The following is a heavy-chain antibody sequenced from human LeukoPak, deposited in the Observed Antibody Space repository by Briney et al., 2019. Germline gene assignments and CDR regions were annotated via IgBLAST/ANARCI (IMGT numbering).Heavy chain of an antibody. D-gene: IGHD5-24*01. CDR2: IIPILGIA. J-gene: IGHJ4*02. Sequence: ASVKVSCKASGATFSSYAISWVRQAPGQGLEWMGRIIPILGIANYAQKFQGRVTITADKSTSTAYMELSSLRSEDTAVYYCARGSTISAPLDYWGQGTLVTVSS. V-gene: IGHV1-69*04. CDR1: GATFSSYA. CDR3: ARGSTISAPLDY.